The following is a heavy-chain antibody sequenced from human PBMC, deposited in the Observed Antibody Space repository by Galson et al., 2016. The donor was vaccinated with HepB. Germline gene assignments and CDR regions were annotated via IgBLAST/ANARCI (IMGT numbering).Heavy chain of an antibody. CDR1: GSTLTSYD. J-gene: IGHJ4*02. CDR2: MNPNSGNT. CDR3: VPDLTETPDYFHF. D-gene: IGHD1-20*01. V-gene: IGHV1-8*01. Sequence: SVKVSCKASGSTLTSYDIDWVRQATGQGLEWMGWMNPNSGNTGYAQKFQGRVTMTRDNSINTAYMELGGPRSEDTAVYYCVPDLTETPDYFHFWGQGTLVTVSS.